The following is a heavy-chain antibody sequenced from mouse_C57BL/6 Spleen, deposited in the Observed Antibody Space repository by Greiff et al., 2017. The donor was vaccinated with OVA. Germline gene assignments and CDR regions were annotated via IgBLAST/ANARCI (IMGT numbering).Heavy chain of an antibody. J-gene: IGHJ1*03. D-gene: IGHD4-1*01. CDR3: ASELGRYFDV. CDR2: IDPSDSET. V-gene: IGHV1-52*01. Sequence: QVHVKQPGAELVRPGSSVKLSCKASGYTFTSYWMHWVKQRPIQGLEWIGNIDPSDSETHYNQKFKDKATLTVDKSSSTAYMQLSSLTSEDSAVYYCASELGRYFDVWGTGTTVTVSS. CDR1: GYTFTSYW.